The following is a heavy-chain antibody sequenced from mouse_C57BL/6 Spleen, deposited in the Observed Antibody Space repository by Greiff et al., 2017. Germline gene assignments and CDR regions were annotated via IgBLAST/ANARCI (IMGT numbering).Heavy chain of an antibody. Sequence: EVQVVESGGGLVKPGGSLKLSCAVSGFTFSDYGMYWVRQASEKGLLWVAYISSGSSTIYYADSVKGRFSISRDNAKNSLFLQMTSLRSEDTAMYYCALPYDYDVPFAYWGQGTLVTVAA. CDR3: ALPYDYDVPFAY. D-gene: IGHD2-4*01. V-gene: IGHV5-17*01. CDR2: ISSGSSTI. J-gene: IGHJ3*01. CDR1: GFTFSDYG.